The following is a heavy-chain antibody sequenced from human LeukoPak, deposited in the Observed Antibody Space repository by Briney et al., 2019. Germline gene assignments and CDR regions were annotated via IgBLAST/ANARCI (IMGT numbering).Heavy chain of an antibody. D-gene: IGHD6-19*01. CDR2: MYYTGST. J-gene: IGHJ5*02. CDR3: ARGGAVAFFPFDP. Sequence: PSETLSLTCTVSGGSISSSSYYWGWIRQPPGKGLEWIGSMYYTGSTYYNPSLKSRVTISVDTSKNQFSLKLSSVSAADTGVYYCARGGAVAFFPFDPWGQGTLVTVSS. CDR1: GGSISSSSYY. V-gene: IGHV4-39*01.